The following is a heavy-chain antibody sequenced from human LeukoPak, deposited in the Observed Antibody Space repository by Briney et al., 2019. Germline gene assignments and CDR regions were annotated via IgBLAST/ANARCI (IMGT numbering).Heavy chain of an antibody. CDR3: AREESGLGY. CDR2: ISSSSRTI. CDR1: GFTFSSYS. Sequence: GGSLRLSCAASGFTFSSYSMNWVRQAPGKGLEWLSYISSSSRTIYYADSVRGRFTISRDNARNSLFLQMNSLRAEDTAIYYCAREESGLGYWGQGTLVTVSS. V-gene: IGHV3-48*01. D-gene: IGHD3-10*01. J-gene: IGHJ4*02.